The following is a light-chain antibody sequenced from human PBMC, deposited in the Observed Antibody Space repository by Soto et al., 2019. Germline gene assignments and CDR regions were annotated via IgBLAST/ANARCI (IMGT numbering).Light chain of an antibody. V-gene: IGKV3-20*01. Sequence: EIVLTQSPGTLSLSPGERATLSCRASQSVSSNYLAWYQQKPGQAPRLLIYGASSRATGIPARFSGSGSGTDFTLTISRLEPEDFAVYHCQQCGSSPLTFGGGTKVEIK. CDR2: GAS. CDR3: QQCGSSPLT. J-gene: IGKJ4*01. CDR1: QSVSSNY.